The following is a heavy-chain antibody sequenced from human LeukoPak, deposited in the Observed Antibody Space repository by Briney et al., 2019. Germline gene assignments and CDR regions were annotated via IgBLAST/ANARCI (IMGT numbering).Heavy chain of an antibody. CDR1: GFSFSLYT. CDR3: ARSHYGSGSYYLDAFDV. J-gene: IGHJ3*01. V-gene: IGHV3-21*01. D-gene: IGHD3-10*01. CDR2: IDTSSTYI. Sequence: PGGSLRVSCATSGFSFSLYTMNWVRQAPGKGLDWVSSIDTSSTYIEYADSVKGRFTISRDNAKKSLHLEMNSLRAEDTAVYYCARSHYGSGSYYLDAFDVWGQGTVVTVSS.